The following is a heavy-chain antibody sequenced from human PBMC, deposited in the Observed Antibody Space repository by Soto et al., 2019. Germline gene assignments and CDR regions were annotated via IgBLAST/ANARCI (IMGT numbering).Heavy chain of an antibody. V-gene: IGHV4-59*02. J-gene: IGHJ6*02. CDR2: AYYSGST. Sequence: SETLSLTCTVSGKSVSTFYLSWIRQPPGKGLEWIGHAYYSGSTNYDPSLKSRVTISVDMSKNQVSLRLTSVTAADTAVYYCARGTDYTQIASYHYGMDVWGQGTSVTVYS. CDR3: ARGTDYTQIASYHYGMDV. CDR1: GKSVSTFY. D-gene: IGHD4-4*01.